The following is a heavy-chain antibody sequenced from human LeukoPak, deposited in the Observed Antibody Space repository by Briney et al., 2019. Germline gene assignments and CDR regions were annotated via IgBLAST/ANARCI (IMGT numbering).Heavy chain of an antibody. CDR1: GFTFSSYW. J-gene: IGHJ4*02. Sequence: PGGSLRLSCAASGFTFSSYWMSWVRQAPGKELDWVANIKHDGSDKYYVDSVKGRFTISRDNAKNSLYLQMNSLRVEDTAVYYCARDQGGSYSYWGQGTLVTVSS. CDR3: ARDQGGSYSY. V-gene: IGHV3-7*01. D-gene: IGHD1-26*01. CDR2: IKHDGSDK.